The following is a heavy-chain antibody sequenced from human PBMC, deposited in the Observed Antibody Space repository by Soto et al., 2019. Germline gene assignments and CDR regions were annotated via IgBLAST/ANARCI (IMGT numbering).Heavy chain of an antibody. D-gene: IGHD3-10*01. V-gene: IGHV3-7*01. J-gene: IGHJ4*02. CDR3: ASQGRFLVRFGELSRSY. CDR1: GFTFSSYW. Sequence: GGSLRLSCAASGFTFSSYWMSWVRQAPGKGLEWVANIKQDGSEKYYVDSVKGRFTISRDNAKNSLYLQMNSLRAEDTAVYYCASQGRFLVRFGELSRSYWGQGTLVTVSS. CDR2: IKQDGSEK.